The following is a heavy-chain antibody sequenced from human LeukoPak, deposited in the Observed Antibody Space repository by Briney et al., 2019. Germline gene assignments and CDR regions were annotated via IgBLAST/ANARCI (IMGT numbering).Heavy chain of an antibody. CDR3: AKCSRVDWLPIDY. Sequence: GGSLRLSCAASGFTFSPYAMTWVRQAPGKGLEWVSAISGSGGSTYYANSVKGRFTISRDNSKNTLYLQMNSLRADDTAVYYCAKCSRVDWLPIDYWGRGTLVTVSS. CDR2: ISGSGGST. V-gene: IGHV3-23*01. CDR1: GFTFSPYA. D-gene: IGHD3-9*01. J-gene: IGHJ4*02.